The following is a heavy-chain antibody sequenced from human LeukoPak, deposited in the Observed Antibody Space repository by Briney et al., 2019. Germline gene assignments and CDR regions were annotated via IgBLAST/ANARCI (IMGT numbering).Heavy chain of an antibody. CDR2: IKQDGSEK. CDR3: ARETAQLEVYYYYGMDV. J-gene: IGHJ6*02. D-gene: IGHD2-2*01. CDR1: GFSFSSGT. Sequence: QTGGSLRLSCAASGFSFSSGTMNWVRQAPGKGLEWVANIKQDGSEKYYVDSVKGRFTISRDNAKNSLYLQMNSLRAEDTAVYYCARETAQLEVYYYYGMDVWGQGTTVTVSS. V-gene: IGHV3-7*04.